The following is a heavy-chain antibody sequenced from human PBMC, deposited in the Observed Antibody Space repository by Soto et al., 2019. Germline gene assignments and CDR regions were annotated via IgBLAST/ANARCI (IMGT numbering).Heavy chain of an antibody. D-gene: IGHD3-3*01. CDR3: ARDYVTDYDFWSGYYPDNWFDP. CDR1: GYTFTSYG. V-gene: IGHV1-18*01. Sequence: GASVKVSCKASGYTFTSYGISWVRQAPGQGLEWMGWISAYNGNTNYAQKLQGRVTMTTDTSTSTAYMELRSLRSDDTAVYYCARDYVTDYDFWSGYYPDNWFDPWGQGTLVTVSS. J-gene: IGHJ5*02. CDR2: ISAYNGNT.